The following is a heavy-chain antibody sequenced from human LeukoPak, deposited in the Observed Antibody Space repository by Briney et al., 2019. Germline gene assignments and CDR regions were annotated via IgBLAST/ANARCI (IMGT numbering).Heavy chain of an antibody. D-gene: IGHD4-11*01. CDR3: AKVGTTITTHQYFDL. CDR2: ISYDGSKD. CDR1: GFNLRNYA. J-gene: IGHJ2*01. Sequence: PGGSLRLSCAASGFNLRNYAMHWVRQAPGKGLEWVAVISYDGSKDNFAESVRGRFTISRDNSKNTLYLQMNSLRPEDTAVYYCAKVGTTITTHQYFDLWGRGTLVMVPS. V-gene: IGHV3-30*18.